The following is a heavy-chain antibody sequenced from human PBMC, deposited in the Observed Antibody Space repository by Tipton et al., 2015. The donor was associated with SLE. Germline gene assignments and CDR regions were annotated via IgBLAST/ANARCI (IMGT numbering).Heavy chain of an antibody. J-gene: IGHJ6*02. V-gene: IGHV4-4*02. Sequence: TLSLTCAVSGGSISSSNWWSWVRQPPGKGLEWIGEIYHSGSTNYNPSLKSRVTISVDKSKNQFPLKLSSVTAADTAVYYCARTKGSGSYRYGMDVWGQGTTVTVSS. CDR3: ARTKGSGSYRYGMDV. D-gene: IGHD3-10*01. CDR1: GGSISSSNW. CDR2: IYHSGST.